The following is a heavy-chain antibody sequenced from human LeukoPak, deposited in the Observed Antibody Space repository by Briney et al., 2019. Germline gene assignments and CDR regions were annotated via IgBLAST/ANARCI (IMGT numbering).Heavy chain of an antibody. V-gene: IGHV4-34*01. CDR1: GGSFSGFY. J-gene: IGHJ4*02. CDR2: INHSGST. Sequence: SETLSLTCAVYGGSFSGFYWSWIRQPPGKGLEWIGEINHSGSTNYNPSLKSRVTISVDTSKNQFSLKLSSVTAADTAVYYCARARYYDSSGYYPQPPVLRYWGQGTLVTVSS. D-gene: IGHD3-22*01. CDR3: ARARYYDSSGYYPQPPVLRY.